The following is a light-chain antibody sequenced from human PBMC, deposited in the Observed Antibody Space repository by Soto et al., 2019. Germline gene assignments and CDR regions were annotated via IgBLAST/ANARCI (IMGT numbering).Light chain of an antibody. CDR3: QQTYTTPLA. CDR1: QTIDTY. V-gene: IGKV1-39*01. J-gene: IGKJ4*01. Sequence: IRMPQYPDTLSASVGNRVPISCRASQTIDTYLNWYQQKPGKAPNLLIYAVSSLQSGVPSRFSGSGSGTHFTLTISSLQPEDFATYYCQQTYTTPLAFGGGTNV. CDR2: AVS.